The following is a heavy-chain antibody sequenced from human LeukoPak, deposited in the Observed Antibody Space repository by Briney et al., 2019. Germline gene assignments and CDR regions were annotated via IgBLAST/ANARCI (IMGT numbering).Heavy chain of an antibody. CDR1: GFTLSRYC. D-gene: IGHD1-1*01. CDR3: ARDRTINWFDP. CDR2: IKQDGSEK. V-gene: IGHV3-7*01. Sequence: GGPLRLSCAASGFTLSRYCMIWVRQAPGKGLDWVANIKQDGSEKYYVDSVKGRFTIYRDNAKNSLYLQMNSLRAEDTAVYDCARDRTINWFDPWGGGALVTVSS. J-gene: IGHJ5*02.